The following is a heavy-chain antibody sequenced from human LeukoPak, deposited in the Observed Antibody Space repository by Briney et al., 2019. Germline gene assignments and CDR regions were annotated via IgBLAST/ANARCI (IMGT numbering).Heavy chain of an antibody. D-gene: IGHD3-22*01. CDR3: ARVIYYDSSGYDDAFDI. CDR1: GYTFTSYY. CDR2: INPSGGST. J-gene: IGHJ3*02. Sequence: GSVKVSCKASGYTFTSYYMHWVRQAPGQGLEWMGIINPSGGSTSYAQKFQGRVTMTRDTSTSTVYMELSSLRSEDTAVYYCARVIYYDSSGYDDAFDIWGQGTMVTVSS. V-gene: IGHV1-46*01.